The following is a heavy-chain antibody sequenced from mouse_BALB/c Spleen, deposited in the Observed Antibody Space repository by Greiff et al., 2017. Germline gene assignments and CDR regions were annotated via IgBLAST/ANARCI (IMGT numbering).Heavy chain of an antibody. J-gene: IGHJ4*01. V-gene: IGHV2-6-7*01. CDR1: GFSLTGYG. D-gene: IGHD1-1*01. CDR2: IWGDGST. CDR3: AREGPTVVATDYAMDD. Sequence: QVQLKESGPGLVAPSQSLSITCTVSGFSLTGYGVNWVRQPPGKGLEWLGMIWGDGSTDYNSALKSRLSISKDNSKSQVFLKMNSLQTDDTARYYCAREGPTVVATDYAMDDWGQGTSVTVSS.